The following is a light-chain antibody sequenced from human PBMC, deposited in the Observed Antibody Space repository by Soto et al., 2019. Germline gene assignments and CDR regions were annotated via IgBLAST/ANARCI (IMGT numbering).Light chain of an antibody. CDR2: GAS. CDR3: QQSHSIGYT. V-gene: IGKV1-39*01. CDR1: QSISTY. J-gene: IGKJ2*01. Sequence: DIQMTQSPSPLSASVGDRVTITCRASQSISTYLNWYQQKPGKAPKLLIYGASTLQSGVPSRFSGSGSGTDFTLTIISLQPEDFATYYCQQSHSIGYTFGQGTKVEIK.